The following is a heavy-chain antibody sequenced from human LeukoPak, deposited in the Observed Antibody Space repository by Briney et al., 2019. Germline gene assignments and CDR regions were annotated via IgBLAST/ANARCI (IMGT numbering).Heavy chain of an antibody. Sequence: GGSLRLSCAACGFMFSDYAMHWVRQTPGKGLEWVGRIKTRGDGATTDLTAPVKGRFAISRDDSKSTLYLHMNSLTIDDTAVHYCTTEAPYTSGWFSWGQGTLVTVSS. CDR1: GFMFSDYA. CDR3: TTEAPYTSGWFS. V-gene: IGHV3-15*05. D-gene: IGHD6-13*01. CDR2: IKTRGDGATT. J-gene: IGHJ5*02.